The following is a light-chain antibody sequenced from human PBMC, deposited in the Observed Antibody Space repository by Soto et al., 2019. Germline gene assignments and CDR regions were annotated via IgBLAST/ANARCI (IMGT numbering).Light chain of an antibody. Sequence: QSVLTQPPSASGTPGQRVTISCSGSSSNIGSNTVNWYQQIPGTAPKLLIYSNNQRPSGVPDRFSGSKSGTSASLAISGLQSEDEADYYCAAWDDRLNGWVFGGGTKLTVL. CDR3: AAWDDRLNGWV. CDR1: SSNIGSNT. J-gene: IGLJ3*02. CDR2: SNN. V-gene: IGLV1-44*01.